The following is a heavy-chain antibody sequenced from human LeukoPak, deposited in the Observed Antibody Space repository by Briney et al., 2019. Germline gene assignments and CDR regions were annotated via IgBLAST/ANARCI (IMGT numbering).Heavy chain of an antibody. CDR1: GGSISSSNW. V-gene: IGHV4-4*02. CDR3: ASAVGASGWSEAFDI. J-gene: IGHJ3*02. CDR2: IYHSGST. Sequence: PSGTLSLTCAVSGGSISSSNWWSWVRQPPGKGLEWIGEIYHSGSTNYNPSLKSRVTISVDKSKNQFSLKLSSVTAADTAVYYCASAVGASGWSEAFDIWGQGTMVTVSS. D-gene: IGHD6-19*01.